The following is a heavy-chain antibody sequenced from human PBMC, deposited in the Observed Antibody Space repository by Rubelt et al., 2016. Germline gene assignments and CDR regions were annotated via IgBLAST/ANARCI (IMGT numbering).Heavy chain of an antibody. Sequence: GSLRLSCAASGFSFGIYSMIWIRQAPGKGLEWVSSIDNSGGRVFYADSVKGRFTNYRDNARNSLYLQMNSLRAEGTAVYYCAKDYGSGSPYYGMDVWGQGTTVTVSS. D-gene: IGHD3-10*01. CDR1: GFSFGIYS. V-gene: IGHV3-21*06. CDR2: IDNSGGRV. CDR3: AKDYGSGSPYYGMDV. J-gene: IGHJ6*02.